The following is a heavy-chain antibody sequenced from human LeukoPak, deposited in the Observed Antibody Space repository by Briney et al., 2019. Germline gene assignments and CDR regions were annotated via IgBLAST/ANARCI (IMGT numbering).Heavy chain of an antibody. CDR1: GGSISSYY. J-gene: IGHJ6*03. CDR2: IYYSGST. CDR3: ARVDYGGNGIVGYYYMDV. Sequence: SETLFLTCTVSGGSISSYYWSWIRQPPGKGLEWIGYIYYSGSTNYNPSLKSRVTISVDTSKNQFSLKLSSVTAADTAVYYCARVDYGGNGIVGYYYMDVWGKGTTVTVSS. V-gene: IGHV4-59*01. D-gene: IGHD4-23*01.